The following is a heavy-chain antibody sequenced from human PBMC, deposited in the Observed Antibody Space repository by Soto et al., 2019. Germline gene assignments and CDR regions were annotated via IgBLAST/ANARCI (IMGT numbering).Heavy chain of an antibody. CDR1: GGSFSGYY. Sequence: SETLSLTCAVYGGSFSGYYRSWIRQPPGKGLEWIGEINHSGSTNYNPSLKSRVTISVDTSKNQFSLKLSSVTAADTAVYYCARGNFIANFDYWGQGTLVTVSS. CDR3: ARGNFIANFDY. V-gene: IGHV4-34*01. CDR2: INHSGST. J-gene: IGHJ4*02. D-gene: IGHD6-13*01.